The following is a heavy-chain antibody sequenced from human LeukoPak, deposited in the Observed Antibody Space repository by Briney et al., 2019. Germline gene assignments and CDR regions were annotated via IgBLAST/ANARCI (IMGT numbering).Heavy chain of an antibody. V-gene: IGHV4-34*01. CDR2: INHSGST. J-gene: IGHJ5*02. CDR3: ARGMGFDP. CDR1: GGSFSGYY. Sequence: SETLSLTCAVYGGSFSGYYWSWIRQPPGKGLEWIGEINHSGSTNYNPSLKSRVTISVDTSKNQFSLKLSSVTAADTAVYYCARGMGFDPWGQGTLVTVSS.